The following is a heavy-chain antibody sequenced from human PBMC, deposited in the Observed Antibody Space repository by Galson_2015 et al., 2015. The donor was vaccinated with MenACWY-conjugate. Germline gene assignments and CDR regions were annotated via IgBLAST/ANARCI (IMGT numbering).Heavy chain of an antibody. CDR3: ARDYGSGTYYMGWFDP. V-gene: IGHV3-48*02. CDR2: ISSTSTTI. CDR1: GFTFRTYN. J-gene: IGHJ5*02. Sequence: SLRLSCAASGFTFRTYNMNWVRQAPGKGLEWVSYISSTSTTIYYADSVKGRFTISRDNAKNSLYLQMNSLRDEDTAVYYCARDYGSGTYYMGWFDPWGQGTLVTVSS. D-gene: IGHD3-10*01.